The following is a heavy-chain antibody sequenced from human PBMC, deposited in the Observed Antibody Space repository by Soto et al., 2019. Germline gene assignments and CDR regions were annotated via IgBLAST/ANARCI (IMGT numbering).Heavy chain of an antibody. V-gene: IGHV4-31*03. D-gene: IGHD2-21*01. J-gene: IGHJ5*02. CDR3: VRGGIAGHWLDP. CDR2: IFHSGST. CDR1: RAFINSGGFY. Sequence: LSLTCSVSRAFINSGGFYYSWIRQPPGKGLEWLGYIFHSGSTLYNPSLRGRLTLSADTSRNQLSLYLTSVTAADTAVYDCVRGGIAGHWLDPWGQGILVTFSS.